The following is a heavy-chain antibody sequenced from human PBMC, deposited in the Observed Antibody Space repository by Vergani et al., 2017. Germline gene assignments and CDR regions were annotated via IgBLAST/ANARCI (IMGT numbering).Heavy chain of an antibody. CDR2: ISGSGGST. J-gene: IGHJ4*02. CDR1: GFTFISYA. D-gene: IGHD3-22*01. Sequence: EVQMLESGGGLVQPGGSLRFSCAASGFTFISYAMSWVREAPGKGLEGVSAISGSGGSTYYASSVKGRFTISRDNSKNTLYLQMNSLSAKDTAVYYCAKEVYDSSGYYFSYWGQGTLVTVSS. CDR3: AKEVYDSSGYYFSY. V-gene: IGHV3-23*01.